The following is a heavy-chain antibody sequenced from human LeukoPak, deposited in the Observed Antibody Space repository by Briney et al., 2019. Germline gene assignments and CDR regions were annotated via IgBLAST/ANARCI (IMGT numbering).Heavy chain of an antibody. D-gene: IGHD1-14*01. CDR3: ARDAAAGAFDI. CDR2: TNSDGSST. V-gene: IGHV3-74*01. Sequence: PGGSLRLSCAASGFTFSSYWMHWVRQAPGVGLVWVSRTNSDGSSTNYADSVKGRFTISRDNAKNTLYLQMNSLRAEDTAVYYCARDAAAGAFDIWGQGTMVTVSS. CDR1: GFTFSSYW. J-gene: IGHJ3*02.